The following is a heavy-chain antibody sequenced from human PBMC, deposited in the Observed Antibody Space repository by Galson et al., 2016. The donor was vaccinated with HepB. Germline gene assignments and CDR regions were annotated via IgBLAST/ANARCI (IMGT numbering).Heavy chain of an antibody. V-gene: IGHV1-46*01. CDR3: ARDGQRGYSGYDFPNDYGDLLYYFDY. CDR1: GYTFTNYN. J-gene: IGHJ4*02. D-gene: IGHD5-12*01. Sequence: SVKVSCKASGYTFTNYNIHWVRQAPGQGLEWMGIINPRGGSTRYAQKFQGRVTMTRDTSTSTVYMDLSSLRSEDTAVYYCARDGQRGYSGYDFPNDYGDLLYYFDYWGQGTLVTVSS. CDR2: INPRGGST.